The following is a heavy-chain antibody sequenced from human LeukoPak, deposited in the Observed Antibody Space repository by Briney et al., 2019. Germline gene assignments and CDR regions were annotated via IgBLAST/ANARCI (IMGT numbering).Heavy chain of an antibody. J-gene: IGHJ4*02. Sequence: GESLKISCQGSGYDFTRYWIGWVRQTPGRGLEWMGIIYPGDSDTRYSPSFEGQVTISADKSLTTAYLQWSSLKASDTAIYYCVVPYKHYYDSGGYSSPFFFDYWGQGTLVTVSS. CDR2: IYPGDSDT. D-gene: IGHD3-22*01. CDR1: GYDFTRYW. V-gene: IGHV5-51*01. CDR3: VVPYKHYYDSGGYSSPFFFDY.